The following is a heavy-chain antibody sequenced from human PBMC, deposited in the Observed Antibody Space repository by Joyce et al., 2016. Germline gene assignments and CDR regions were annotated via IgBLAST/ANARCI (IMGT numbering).Heavy chain of an antibody. CDR3: ARLPRRPSLRFLEWLFEY. CDR2: VYPGDSYT. D-gene: IGHD3-3*01. J-gene: IGHJ4*02. Sequence: EVRLVQSGAEVKQPGASLKISCKASGYNFTSHWIAWVRQMPGKGLEWSVVVYPGDSYTRYNPSFQGRVTISADKSITAAYLQWSSLKASDTAIYYCARLPRRPSLRFLEWLFEYWGQGTLVTVSS. V-gene: IGHV5-51*01. CDR1: GYNFTSHW.